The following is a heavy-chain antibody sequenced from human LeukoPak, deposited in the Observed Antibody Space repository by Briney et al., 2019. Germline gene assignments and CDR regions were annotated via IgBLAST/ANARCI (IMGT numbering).Heavy chain of an antibody. Sequence: SETLSLTCTVSGGSISSYYWSWIRQPPGKGLEWIGNIYYSGSTNYNPSLKSRVTISVDTSKNQFSLKLSSVTAADTAVYYCARDRAGEVVAVGGFDPWGQGTLVTVSS. CDR2: IYYSGST. CDR3: ARDRAGEVVAVGGFDP. D-gene: IGHD2-15*01. CDR1: GGSISSYY. V-gene: IGHV4-59*01. J-gene: IGHJ5*02.